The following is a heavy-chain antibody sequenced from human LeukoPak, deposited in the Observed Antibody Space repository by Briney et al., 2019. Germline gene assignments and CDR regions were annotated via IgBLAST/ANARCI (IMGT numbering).Heavy chain of an antibody. Sequence: PSETLSLTCAVSGGSVTTTNFDCAWIRQPPGQGLECIATISSSGKSYYNPYLMSRVTISVDTSKNQFSLDVTSVTAADTSLFYCARFKGGTGFDYWGRGILVIVS. CDR3: ARFKGGTGFDY. V-gene: IGHV4-39*01. D-gene: IGHD1-26*01. CDR1: GGSVTTTNFD. J-gene: IGHJ4*02. CDR2: ISSSGKS.